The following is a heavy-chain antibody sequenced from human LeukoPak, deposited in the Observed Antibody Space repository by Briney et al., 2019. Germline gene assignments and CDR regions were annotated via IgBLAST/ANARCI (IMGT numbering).Heavy chain of an antibody. D-gene: IGHD3-9*01. CDR2: MNPNGGNT. CDR1: GYTFINYD. J-gene: IGHJ5*02. Sequence: ASVKVSFKASGYTFINYDINWVRQAPGQGLEWMGWMNPNGGNTGYAQKFQGRVTMSRDTSISTAYMELSSLRSEDTAVYYCARGYDVLTGHNWFDPWGQGTLVTVSS. V-gene: IGHV1-8*01. CDR3: ARGYDVLTGHNWFDP.